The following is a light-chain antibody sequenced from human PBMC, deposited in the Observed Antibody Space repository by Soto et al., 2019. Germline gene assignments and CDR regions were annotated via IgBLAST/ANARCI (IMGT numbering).Light chain of an antibody. CDR3: CSYAGTYTWV. J-gene: IGLJ2*01. CDR2: EVS. V-gene: IGLV2-11*01. CDR1: SSDVGGNSY. Sequence: QSALTQPHSVSGSPGHSVTISCTGASSDVGGNSYVSWYQLHPGKAPRLLIYEVSKRPSGVPDRFSGSKSANTASLTISGLQAEDEADYFCCSYAGTYTWVFGGGTKLTVL.